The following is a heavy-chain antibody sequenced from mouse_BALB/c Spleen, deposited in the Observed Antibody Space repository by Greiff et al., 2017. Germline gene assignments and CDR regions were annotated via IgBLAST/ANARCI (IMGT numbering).Heavy chain of an antibody. Sequence: QVQLQQSGAELVRPGASVKLSCKASGYTFTSYWINWVKQRPGQGLEWIGNIYPSDSYTNYNQKFKDKATLTVDKSSSTAYMQLSSPTSEDSAVYYCTRLGLLRLSYYFDYWGQGTTLTVSS. CDR3: TRLGLLRLSYYFDY. J-gene: IGHJ2*01. V-gene: IGHV1-69*02. CDR2: IYPSDSYT. CDR1: GYTFTSYW. D-gene: IGHD1-1*01.